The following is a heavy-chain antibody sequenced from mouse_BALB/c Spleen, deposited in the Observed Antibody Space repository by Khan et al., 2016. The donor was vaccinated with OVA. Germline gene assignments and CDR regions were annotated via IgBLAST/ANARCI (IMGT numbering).Heavy chain of an antibody. CDR1: CYSITSGYG. V-gene: IGHV3-2*02. CDR2: ISYSGST. CDR3: ARTARIKY. D-gene: IGHD1-2*01. Sequence: VKLLESGPGLVKPSQSLSLTCTVTCYSITSGYGWNWIRQFPGNKLEWMGYISYSGSTNYNPSLQSRISITRDTSKNQLFLQLNSVTTEDTATYYCARTARIKYWGQGTTLTVSS. J-gene: IGHJ2*01.